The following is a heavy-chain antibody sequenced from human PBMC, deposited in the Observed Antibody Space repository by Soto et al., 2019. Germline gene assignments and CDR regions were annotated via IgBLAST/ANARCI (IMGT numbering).Heavy chain of an antibody. V-gene: IGHV6-1*01. CDR3: LIHPSYGSGSYLGYYYYYGMDV. J-gene: IGHJ6*02. Sequence: SQTLSLTCAISGDSVSSNSAAWNWIRQSPSRGLEWLGRTYYRSKWYNDYAVSVKSRITINPDTSKNQFSLQLNSVTPEDTAVYYSLIHPSYGSGSYLGYYYYYGMDVWGQGTTVTVSS. D-gene: IGHD3-10*01. CDR1: GDSVSSNSAA. CDR2: TYYRSKWYN.